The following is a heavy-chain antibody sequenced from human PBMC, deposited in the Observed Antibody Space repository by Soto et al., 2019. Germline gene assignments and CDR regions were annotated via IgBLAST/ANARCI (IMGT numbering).Heavy chain of an antibody. CDR1: GGTFSSYA. V-gene: IGHV1-69*13. CDR3: ARGVKYDSSGFYYFF. CDR2: IIPIFGTA. D-gene: IGHD3-22*01. Sequence: AASVKVSCKASGGTFSSYAIDWVRQAPGQGLEWMGGIIPIFGTANYAQKFQGRVTITADESTSTAYMELRSLRSEDTAVYYCARGVKYDSSGFYYFFWGQGTLVTV. J-gene: IGHJ4*02.